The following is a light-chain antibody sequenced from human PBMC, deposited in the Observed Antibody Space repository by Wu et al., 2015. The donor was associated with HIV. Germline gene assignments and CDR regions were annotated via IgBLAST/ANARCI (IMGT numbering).Light chain of an antibody. CDR3: QQYGDSPRT. CDR1: QSIGGNL. CDR2: GAS. V-gene: IGKV3-20*01. J-gene: IGKJ1*01. Sequence: EIVLTQSPGTLTVSPGEKASLFCKASQSIGGNLLAWYQQKPGQAPTLLIFGASNRAPGTPDRFSGSGSGTDFTLTIDRVEPEDFVIYYCQQYGDSPRTFGLGTKVEI.